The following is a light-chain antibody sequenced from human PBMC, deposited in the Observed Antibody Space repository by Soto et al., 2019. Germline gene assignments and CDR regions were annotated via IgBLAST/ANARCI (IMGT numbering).Light chain of an antibody. CDR1: SSDVGGHDY. V-gene: IGLV2-8*01. J-gene: IGLJ1*01. CDR3: SSYAGNNNFV. CDR2: EVH. Sequence: QSVLTQPPSASGSLGQSVTIPCTGTSSDVGGHDYVSWFQQHPGQAPKLIIFEVHKRPSGVPDRFSGSKSGNTASLTVSGLQPVDEADYYCSSYAGNNNFVFGSGTKVTVL.